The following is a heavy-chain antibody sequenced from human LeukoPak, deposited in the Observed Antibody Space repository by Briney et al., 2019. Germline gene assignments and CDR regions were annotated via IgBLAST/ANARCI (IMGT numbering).Heavy chain of an antibody. D-gene: IGHD3-9*01. CDR3: ARADYDILTGYYHLDY. J-gene: IGHJ4*02. CDR1: GGSFSGYY. Sequence: SETLSLTCAVYGGSFSGYYWSWIRQPPGKGLEWTGEINHSGSTNYNPSLKSRVTISVDTSKNQFSLKLSSVTAADTAVYYCARADYDILTGYYHLDYWGQGTLVTVSS. CDR2: INHSGST. V-gene: IGHV4-34*01.